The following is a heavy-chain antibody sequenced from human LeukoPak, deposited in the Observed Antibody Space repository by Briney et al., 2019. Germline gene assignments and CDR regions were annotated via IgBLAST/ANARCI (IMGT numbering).Heavy chain of an antibody. J-gene: IGHJ4*02. V-gene: IGHV4-4*09. CDR1: GGSISSYY. D-gene: IGHD2-21*02. CDR3: ARRSVVTAYDY. CDR2: IYTSGST. Sequence: SETLSLTCTVSGGSISSYYWSWIRQPPGKGLEWIGHIYTSGSTNYNPSLKSRVTISVDTSKNQFSLKLSSVTAADTAVYYCARRSVVTAYDYWGQGTLVTVSS.